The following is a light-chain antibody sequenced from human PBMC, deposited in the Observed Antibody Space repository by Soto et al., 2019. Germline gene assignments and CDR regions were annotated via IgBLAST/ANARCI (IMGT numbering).Light chain of an antibody. J-gene: IGKJ2*01. V-gene: IGKV1-5*01. Sequence: DIQMTQSPSTLSASVGDRVTITCRASQRISSWLAWYQQKPGKAPKLLIYDASSLEGGVPSRFSGSRSGTEFTLSISSLQPDDFATYYCQEDNSYSDTCGQGTKLEIK. CDR2: DAS. CDR3: QEDNSYSDT. CDR1: QRISSW.